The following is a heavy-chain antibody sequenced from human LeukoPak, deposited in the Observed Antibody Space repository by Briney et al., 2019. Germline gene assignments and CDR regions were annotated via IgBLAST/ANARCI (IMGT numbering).Heavy chain of an antibody. J-gene: IGHJ4*02. CDR3: ARVDGFEDYNDSSGYVDY. CDR2: INPKSGGT. Sequence: ASVKVSCKASGYTFTGYFMHWVRQAPGQGLEWMGWINPKSGGTNYAQKFQGRVTMTRDTSISTAYMELSRPRSDDTAVYYCARVDGFEDYNDSSGYVDYWGQGTLVTVSS. D-gene: IGHD3-22*01. CDR1: GYTFTGYF. V-gene: IGHV1-2*02.